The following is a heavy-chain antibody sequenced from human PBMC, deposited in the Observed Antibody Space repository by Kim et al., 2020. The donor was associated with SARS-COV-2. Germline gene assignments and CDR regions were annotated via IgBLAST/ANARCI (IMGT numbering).Heavy chain of an antibody. V-gene: IGHV3-11*01. J-gene: IGHJ4*02. D-gene: IGHD6-19*01. Sequence: AETVKGRFTIARATAKHSLYLQMNSLRAEDTAVYYCAGRRSGSGWSTDYWGQGTLVTVSS. CDR3: AGRRSGSGWSTDY.